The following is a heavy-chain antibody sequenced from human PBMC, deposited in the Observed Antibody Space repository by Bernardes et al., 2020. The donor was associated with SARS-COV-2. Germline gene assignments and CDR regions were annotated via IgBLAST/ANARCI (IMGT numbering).Heavy chain of an antibody. J-gene: IGHJ5*02. CDR3: IGERISHYSDNNASGGFDP. D-gene: IGHD3-22*01. CDR1: GHTFIGYY. CDR2: INPNSGIT. Sequence: ASVKVSCKASGHTFIGYYIHWVRQAPGQGLEWMGWINPNSGITDYAQKFRGRVTMTRDTSMSTAYMELSSLRSDDTAVFYCIGERISHYSDNNASGGFDPWGQGTLVTVSS. V-gene: IGHV1-2*02.